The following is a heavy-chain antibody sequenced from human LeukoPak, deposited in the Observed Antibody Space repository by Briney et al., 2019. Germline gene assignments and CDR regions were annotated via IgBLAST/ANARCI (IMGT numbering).Heavy chain of an antibody. CDR3: PKDQIAAQPDWFDP. Sequence: GGSLRLSSAASGFTFSSYAMSWVRQAPGKGLEWVSAISGSGGGTCYADSVKGRFTISKDNSKNTLYLQMNSLRAKDTAVNSCPKDQIAAQPDWFDPWGQRCLVTVSS. CDR2: ISGSGGGT. CDR1: GFTFSSYA. J-gene: IGHJ5*02. V-gene: IGHV3-23*01. D-gene: IGHD6-6*01.